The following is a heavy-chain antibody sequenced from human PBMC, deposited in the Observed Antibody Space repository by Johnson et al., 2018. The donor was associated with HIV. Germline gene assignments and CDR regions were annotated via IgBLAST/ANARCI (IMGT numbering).Heavy chain of an antibody. CDR3: AKGHCIAAAGVGAACHAFDI. J-gene: IGHJ3*02. D-gene: IGHD6-13*01. V-gene: IGHV3-30-3*01. Sequence: QMQLVESGGGLVQPGRSLRLSCAASGFTFSSYAMHWVRQAPGKGLEWVAVISYDGSNKYYADSVKGRFTISRDNSKNTLYLQMNSLRAEDTAVYYCAKGHCIAAAGVGAACHAFDIWGQGTMVTVSS. CDR2: ISYDGSNK. CDR1: GFTFSSYA.